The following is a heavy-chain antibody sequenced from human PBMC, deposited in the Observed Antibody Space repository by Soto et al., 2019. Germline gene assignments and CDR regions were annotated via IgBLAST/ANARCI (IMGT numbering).Heavy chain of an antibody. J-gene: IGHJ4*02. D-gene: IGHD6-19*01. CDR3: ARDSYISVAGTSYF. CDR2: ISSTSSYI. Sequence: GGSLRLSCAASGFTFSSYWMSWVRQAPGKGLQWVSSISSTSSYIFYADSVKGRFTISRDNAKNSLYLQMNSLRAEDTAVYFCARDSYISVAGTSYFWGQGTLVTVSS. CDR1: GFTFSSYW. V-gene: IGHV3-21*01.